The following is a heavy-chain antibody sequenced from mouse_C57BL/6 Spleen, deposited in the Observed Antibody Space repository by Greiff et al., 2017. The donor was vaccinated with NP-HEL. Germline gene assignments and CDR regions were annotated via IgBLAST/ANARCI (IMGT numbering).Heavy chain of an antibody. V-gene: IGHV1-7*01. J-gene: IGHJ2*01. CDR3: ARVYDYDGIDY. CDR1: GYTFTSYW. Sequence: VQLQQPGAELVRPGASVKLSCKASGYTFTSYWMHWVKQRPGQGLEWIGYINPSSGYTKYNQKFKDKATLTADKSSSTAYMQLSSLTYEDSAVYYCARVYDYDGIDYWGQGTTLTVSS. CDR2: INPSSGYT. D-gene: IGHD2-4*01.